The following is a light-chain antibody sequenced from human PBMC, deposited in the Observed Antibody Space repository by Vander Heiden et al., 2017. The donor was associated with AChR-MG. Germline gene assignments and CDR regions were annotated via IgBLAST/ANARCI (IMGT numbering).Light chain of an antibody. Sequence: EIVLTQSPDYQPATPTAKVTITCRASQSIATSLHWYQQKPDQSPKLLIKYASRSISGVPSRFSGSGSGTDFTLTINSLEAEDAATYYCHQTSSLPWTFGQGTKVEIK. CDR1: QSIATS. V-gene: IGKV6-21*02. CDR2: YAS. J-gene: IGKJ1*01. CDR3: HQTSSLPWT.